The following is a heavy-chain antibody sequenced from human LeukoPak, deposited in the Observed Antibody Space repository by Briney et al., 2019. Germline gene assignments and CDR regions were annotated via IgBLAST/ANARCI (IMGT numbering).Heavy chain of an antibody. V-gene: IGHV3-20*04. Sequence: PGGSLRLSCAASGFTFDDYGMSWVRQAPGKGLEWVSGINWNGGSTGYEDSVKGRFTISRDNAKNSLYLQMNSLRAEDTALYYCARAGWLQFRYYYMDVWGKGTTVTVSS. D-gene: IGHD5-24*01. CDR3: ARAGWLQFRYYYMDV. CDR1: GFTFDDYG. J-gene: IGHJ6*03. CDR2: INWNGGST.